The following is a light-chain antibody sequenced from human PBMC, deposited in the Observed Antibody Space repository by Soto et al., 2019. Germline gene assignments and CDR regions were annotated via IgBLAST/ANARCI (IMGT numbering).Light chain of an antibody. CDR1: QSVSSN. CDR2: GAS. CDR3: QQYNNWPIFT. Sequence: EIVMTQSPGTLSVSPGERATLSCRPSQSVSSNLAWYQQRPGQAPRLLIYGASTRATGIPARFSGSGSGTEFTLTISSLQSEDFAVYYCQQYNNWPIFTFGPGSKVDIK. J-gene: IGKJ3*01. V-gene: IGKV3-15*01.